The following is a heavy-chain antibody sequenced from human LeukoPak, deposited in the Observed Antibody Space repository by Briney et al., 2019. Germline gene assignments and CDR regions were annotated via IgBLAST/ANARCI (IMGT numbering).Heavy chain of an antibody. V-gene: IGHV3-23*01. CDR1: GFTFSNYA. CDR3: AKNEEGYYYYGMDV. CDR2: ISGSGVST. Sequence: GGSLRLSCAASGFTFSNYAMSWVRQAPGKGLEWVSAISGSGVSTYYADSVKGRFTISRDNSKNTLYLQMNSLRGEDTAVYYCAKNEEGYYYYGMDVWGQGTTVTVSS. J-gene: IGHJ6*02. D-gene: IGHD1-1*01.